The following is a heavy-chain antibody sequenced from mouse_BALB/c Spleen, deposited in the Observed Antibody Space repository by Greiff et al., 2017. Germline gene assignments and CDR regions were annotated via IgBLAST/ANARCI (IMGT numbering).Heavy chain of an antibody. Sequence: EVKLQESGPGLVKPSQSLSLTCTVTGYSITSDYAWNWIRQFPGNKLEWMGYISYSGSTSYNPSLKSRISITRDTSKNQFFLQLNSVTTEDTATYYCARTGYDNFDYWGQGTTLTVSS. V-gene: IGHV3-2*02. CDR1: GYSITSDYA. D-gene: IGHD2-2*01. CDR3: ARTGYDNFDY. J-gene: IGHJ2*01. CDR2: ISYSGST.